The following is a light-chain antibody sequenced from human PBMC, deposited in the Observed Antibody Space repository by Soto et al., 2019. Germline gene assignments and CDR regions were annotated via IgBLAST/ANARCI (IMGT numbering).Light chain of an antibody. CDR1: QTIYTW. CDR3: QQYSAKWA. Sequence: DIQMTQSPSTLSTSVGARVPITCRASQTIYTWLAWYQQKPGRAPKLLIYDASTLESWVPSRFSGSGSGTEFTLTISSLQPDDFATYYCQQYSAKWAFGQGTKVDIK. V-gene: IGKV1-5*01. CDR2: DAS. J-gene: IGKJ1*01.